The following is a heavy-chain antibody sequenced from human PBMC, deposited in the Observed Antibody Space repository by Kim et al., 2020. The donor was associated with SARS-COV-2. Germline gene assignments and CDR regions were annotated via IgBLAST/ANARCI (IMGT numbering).Heavy chain of an antibody. CDR1: GYTFTSYD. Sequence: ASVKVSCKASGYTFTSYDINWVRQATGQGLEWMGWMNPNSGNTGYAQKFQGRVTMTRNTSISTAYMELSSLRSEDTAVYYCAREGAWIHYFDYWGQGTLVTVSS. V-gene: IGHV1-8*01. J-gene: IGHJ4*02. D-gene: IGHD2-2*03. CDR3: AREGAWIHYFDY. CDR2: MNPNSGNT.